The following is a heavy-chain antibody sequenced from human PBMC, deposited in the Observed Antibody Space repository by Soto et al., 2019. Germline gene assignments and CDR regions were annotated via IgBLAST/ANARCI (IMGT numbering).Heavy chain of an antibody. CDR1: GFTFDDYA. V-gene: IGHV3-9*01. CDR3: AKDILIGGTMIVGGSDY. D-gene: IGHD3-22*01. CDR2: ISWNSGSI. J-gene: IGHJ4*02. Sequence: EVQLVESGGGLVQPGRSLRLSCAASGFTFDDYAMHWVRQAPGKGLEWVSGISWNSGSIGYADSVKGRFTISRDNAKNSLYLQINSLRAEDTALYYCAKDILIGGTMIVGGSDYWGQGTLVTVSS.